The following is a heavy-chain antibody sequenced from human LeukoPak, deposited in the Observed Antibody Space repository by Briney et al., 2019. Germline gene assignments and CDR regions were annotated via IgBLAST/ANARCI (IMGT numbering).Heavy chain of an antibody. J-gene: IGHJ4*02. CDR2: IRASSGTR. CDR3: TLYYYDSSGYPSFDF. V-gene: IGHV3-48*02. D-gene: IGHD3-22*01. Sequence: GGSLRLSCAASGFTFSRYAMNWVRQTPGKGLEWVSCIRASSGTRYYADSVKGRFTISRDYAQNFLYLQISGLRDDDTAVYYCTLYYYDSSGYPSFDFWGQGTLVTV. CDR1: GFTFSRYA.